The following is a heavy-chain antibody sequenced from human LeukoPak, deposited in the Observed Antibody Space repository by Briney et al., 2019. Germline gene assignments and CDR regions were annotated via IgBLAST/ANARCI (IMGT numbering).Heavy chain of an antibody. J-gene: IGHJ4*02. CDR2: IYYSGST. V-gene: IGHV4-30-4*08. D-gene: IGHD3-22*01. CDR1: GGSISSGDYY. Sequence: SQTLSLTCTVSGGSISSGDYYRSWIRQPPGKGLEWIGYIYYSGSTYYNPSPKSRVTISVDTSKNQFSLKLSSVTAADTAVYYCARGPAGPYYYDSSGYGLPDYWGQGTLVTVSS. CDR3: ARGPAGPYYYDSSGYGLPDY.